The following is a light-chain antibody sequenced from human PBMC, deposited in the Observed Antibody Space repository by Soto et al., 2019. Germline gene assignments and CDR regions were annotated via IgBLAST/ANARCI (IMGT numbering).Light chain of an antibody. Sequence: DTKMTHSPSSLPAYVEDRVTITCRASQGIANYLTWYQQKPGKGPKLLIYAAATLQSGVPSRFSGSGSGTDFTLTISSLQPEDVATYYCQQLNSYPQTFGEGTKVDIK. J-gene: IGKJ1*01. CDR2: AAA. CDR1: QGIANY. CDR3: QQLNSYPQT. V-gene: IGKV1-27*01.